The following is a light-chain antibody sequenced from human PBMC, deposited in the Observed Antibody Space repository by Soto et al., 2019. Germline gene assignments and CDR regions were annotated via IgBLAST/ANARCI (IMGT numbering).Light chain of an antibody. J-gene: IGKJ5*01. Sequence: EIVLTQSPGTLSLSPGERATLSCRASQSVNRYLAWYQQKPGLPPRLLISDASNRATGIPARFSGSGSRTDFTLIISSLEPEDFAVYYCPPRSIWPVSFGQGTRLEI. CDR1: QSVNRY. CDR3: PPRSIWPVS. CDR2: DAS. V-gene: IGKV3-11*01.